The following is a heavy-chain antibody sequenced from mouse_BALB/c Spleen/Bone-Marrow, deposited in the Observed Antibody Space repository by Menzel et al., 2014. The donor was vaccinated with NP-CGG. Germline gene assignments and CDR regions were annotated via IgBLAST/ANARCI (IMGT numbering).Heavy chain of an antibody. J-gene: IGHJ2*01. CDR2: IRNKANGYTT. Sequence: EVKLVESGGGLVQPGGSLRLSCATSYFTFTDYYMSWVRQPPGKAPEWLGFIRNKANGYTTEYSASVKGRFTISRDNSQSILYLQMNTLRAEDSATYYCARDTYDRDYWGQGTTLTVSS. CDR1: YFTFTDYY. D-gene: IGHD2-14*01. V-gene: IGHV7-3*02. CDR3: ARDTYDRDY.